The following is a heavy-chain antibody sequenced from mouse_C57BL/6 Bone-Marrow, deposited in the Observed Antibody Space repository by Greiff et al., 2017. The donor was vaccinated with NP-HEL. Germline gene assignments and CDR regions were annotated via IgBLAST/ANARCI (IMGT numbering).Heavy chain of an antibody. CDR3: ARRHSNYYAMDY. CDR2: ISNLAYSI. CDR1: GFTFSDYG. D-gene: IGHD2-5*01. J-gene: IGHJ4*01. V-gene: IGHV5-15*01. Sequence: EVQGVESGGGLVQPGGSLKLSCAASGFTFSDYGMAWVRQAPRKGPEWVAFISNLAYSIYYADTVTGRFTISRENAKNTLYLEMSSLRSEDTAMYYCARRHSNYYAMDYWGQGTSVTVSS.